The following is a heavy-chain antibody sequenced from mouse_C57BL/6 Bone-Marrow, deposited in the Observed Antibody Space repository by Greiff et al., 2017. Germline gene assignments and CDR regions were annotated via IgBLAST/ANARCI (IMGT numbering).Heavy chain of an antibody. V-gene: IGHV10-3*01. CDR2: IRSKSSNYAT. D-gene: IGHD2-14*01. Sequence: EVQLVESGGGLVQPKGSLKLSCAASGFTFNTYSMPWVRQAPGKGLEWVARIRSKSSNYATYYAGSVKDRFTISRDDSQSMLYLQMNKLKAEDTAMCYCVRGYSSAYWGQGTLVTVSA. CDR3: VRGYSSAY. J-gene: IGHJ3*01. CDR1: GFTFNTYS.